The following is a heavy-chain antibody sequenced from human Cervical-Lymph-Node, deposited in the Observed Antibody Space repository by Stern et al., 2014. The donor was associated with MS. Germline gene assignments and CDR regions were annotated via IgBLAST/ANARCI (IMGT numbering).Heavy chain of an antibody. Sequence: VQLVESGAEVKKPGDSVKVSCKASGYTFTNYGITWVRQAPGQGLEWMGWISAYNGNTNYAQKLQGRVTMTTDTSTSTAYMELRTLRSDDTAVYYCAREEDGDNWYFQHWGQGTLVTVSS. J-gene: IGHJ1*01. CDR1: GYTFTNYG. D-gene: IGHD4-17*01. CDR2: ISAYNGNT. CDR3: AREEDGDNWYFQH. V-gene: IGHV1-18*01.